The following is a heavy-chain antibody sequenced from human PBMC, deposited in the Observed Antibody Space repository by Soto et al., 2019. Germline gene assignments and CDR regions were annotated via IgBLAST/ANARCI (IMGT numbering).Heavy chain of an antibody. CDR1: GADINSYS. CDR3: ARDRGAGYNFYYGMDV. D-gene: IGHD3-10*01. CDR2: IYTSASI. J-gene: IGHJ6*02. Sequence: SETLSLTCIVSGADINSYSWTWIRQAAGKGLEWIGRIYTSASINYNPSLKGRVTLSVDTSTNQVSLRLASVTAADTAIYYCARDRGAGYNFYYGMDVWGQGTTVTVSS. V-gene: IGHV4-4*07.